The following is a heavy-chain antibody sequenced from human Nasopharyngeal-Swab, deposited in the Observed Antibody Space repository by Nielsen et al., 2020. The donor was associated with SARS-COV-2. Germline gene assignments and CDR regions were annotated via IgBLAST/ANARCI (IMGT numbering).Heavy chain of an antibody. CDR2: IYYSGST. Sequence: WIRQPPGKGLEWIGYIYYSGSTYCNPSLKSRVTISVDTSKNQFSLKLSSVTAADTAVYYCAREGYCSGGSCYSGRPYYYYYMDVWGKGTTVTVSS. V-gene: IGHV4-31*02. J-gene: IGHJ6*03. D-gene: IGHD2-15*01. CDR3: AREGYCSGGSCYSGRPYYYYYMDV.